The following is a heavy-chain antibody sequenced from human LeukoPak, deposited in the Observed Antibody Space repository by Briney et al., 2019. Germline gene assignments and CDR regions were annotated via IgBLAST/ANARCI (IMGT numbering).Heavy chain of an antibody. Sequence: SETLSLTCTVSGGSISSYYWSWIRQPPGKGLEWIGYIYYSGSTNYNPSLKSRVTISVDTSKNQFSLKLSSVTAADTAVYYCAREPYGGHAPYYYGMDVWGQGTTVTVSS. CDR3: AREPYGGHAPYYYGMDV. CDR2: IYYSGST. V-gene: IGHV4-59*12. D-gene: IGHD4-23*01. J-gene: IGHJ6*02. CDR1: GGSISSYY.